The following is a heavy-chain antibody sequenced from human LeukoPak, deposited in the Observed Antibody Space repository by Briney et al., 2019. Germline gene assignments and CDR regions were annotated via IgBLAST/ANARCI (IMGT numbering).Heavy chain of an antibody. CDR2: IIPIFGTA. CDR3: ARDRGYYDYVWGSYRFDY. CDR1: GGTFSSYA. J-gene: IGHJ4*02. V-gene: IGHV1-69*06. D-gene: IGHD3-16*02. Sequence: SVKVSCKASGGTFSSYAISWVRPAPGQGLEWMGGIIPIFGTANYAQKFQGRVTITADKSTSTAHVELSSLRSEDTGVYYCARDRGYYDYVWGSYRFDYWGQGTLVTVSS.